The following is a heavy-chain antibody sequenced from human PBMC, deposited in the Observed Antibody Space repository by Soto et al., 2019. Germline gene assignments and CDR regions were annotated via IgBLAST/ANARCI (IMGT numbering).Heavy chain of an antibody. D-gene: IGHD3-22*01. J-gene: IGHJ5*02. Sequence: HSGTMSLTCAASGGSISSSNWWRWVSKHPGKGLEWIGEIYHSGSTNYNPSLKSRVTISVDKSKNQFSLKLSSVTAADTAVYYCARAKGFYYDSSGYYHESGNWFDPWGQGTLVTVSS. V-gene: IGHV4-4*02. CDR3: ARAKGFYYDSSGYYHESGNWFDP. CDR2: IYHSGST. CDR1: GGSISSSNW.